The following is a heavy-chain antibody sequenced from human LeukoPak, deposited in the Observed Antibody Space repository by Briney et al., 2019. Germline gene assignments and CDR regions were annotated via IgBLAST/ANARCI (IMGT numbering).Heavy chain of an antibody. CDR2: IHNSGTS. V-gene: IGHV4-59*01. CDR3: TRGAGWLIDY. D-gene: IGHD3-16*01. J-gene: IGHJ4*02. Sequence: SETXSXXCTVSDDSISDYYRGWIRQPPGKGLEWIGYIHNSGTSTYNLSLKSRVTISADTSKNQFSLKLNSMTTADTAVYYCTRGAGWLIDYWGQGILVTVSS. CDR1: DDSISDYY.